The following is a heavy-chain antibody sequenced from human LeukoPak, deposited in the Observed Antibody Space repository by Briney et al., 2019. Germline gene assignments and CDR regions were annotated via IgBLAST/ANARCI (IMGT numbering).Heavy chain of an antibody. CDR2: ISYDGSNK. CDR3: ARDYCSGGSCIQLYY. J-gene: IGHJ4*02. V-gene: IGHV3-30*03. CDR1: GFTFSSYG. Sequence: TGGSLRLSCEASGFTFSSYGIHWVRRAPGKGLEWVAVISYDGSNKYYADSVKGRFTISRDNSKNTLYLQMNSLRAEDTAVYYCARDYCSGGSCIQLYYWGQGTLVTVSS. D-gene: IGHD2-15*01.